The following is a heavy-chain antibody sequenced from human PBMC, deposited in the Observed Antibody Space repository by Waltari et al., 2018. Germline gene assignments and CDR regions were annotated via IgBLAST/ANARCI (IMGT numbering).Heavy chain of an antibody. D-gene: IGHD3-3*01. CDR3: AKDSSPFLEHRVYYYYYMDV. Sequence: EVQLLESGGGLVQPGGSLRLSCAASGFTFGHFAMSGVRQAPGRGLEWVSVFYSGGTTYYADSVKGRFTISRDNSKNTLYLQMNSLRAEDTAVYYCAKDSSPFLEHRVYYYYYMDVWGKGTTVTVSS. CDR2: FYSGGTT. J-gene: IGHJ6*03. CDR1: GFTFGHFA. V-gene: IGHV3-23*03.